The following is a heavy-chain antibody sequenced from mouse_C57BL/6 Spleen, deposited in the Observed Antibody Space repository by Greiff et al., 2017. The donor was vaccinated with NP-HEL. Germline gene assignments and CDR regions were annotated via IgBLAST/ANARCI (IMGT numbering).Heavy chain of an antibody. V-gene: IGHV1-59*01. J-gene: IGHJ2*01. CDR1: GYTFTSYW. Sequence: QVQLQQPGAELVRPGTSVKLSCKASGYTFTSYWMHWVKQRPGQGLEWIGVIDPSDSYTNYNQKFKGKATLTVDTSSSTAYMQLSSLTSEDSAVYYCARWGLITTVVDYWGQGTTLTVSS. D-gene: IGHD1-1*01. CDR3: ARWGLITTVVDY. CDR2: IDPSDSYT.